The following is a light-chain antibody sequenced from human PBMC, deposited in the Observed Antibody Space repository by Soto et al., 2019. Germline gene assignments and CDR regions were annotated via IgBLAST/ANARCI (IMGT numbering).Light chain of an antibody. CDR3: QQYNNWPPYT. CDR2: GAS. Sequence: EIVTTQSPATLSVSPGERATLSCRASRSVSSNLAWYQQKPGQAPRLLMYGASTRATGIPARFSGSGSGTEFTLTISSLQSEDLAVYYCQQYNNWPPYTFGQGTKLEIK. CDR1: RSVSSN. J-gene: IGKJ2*01. V-gene: IGKV3-15*01.